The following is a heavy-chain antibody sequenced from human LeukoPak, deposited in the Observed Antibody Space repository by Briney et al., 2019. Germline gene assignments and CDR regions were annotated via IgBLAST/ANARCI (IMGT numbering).Heavy chain of an antibody. CDR1: GFIVSANY. CDR3: ARDEYCSGGSCSGYYMDV. CDR2: IYRSGST. V-gene: IGHV3-66*03. Sequence: PGGSLRLSCAPSGFIVSANYMSWVRQAPGKGLEWVSLIYRSGSTDYADSVKGRFTISRDNSKNTLYLQMNSLRAEDTAVYYCARDEYCSGGSCSGYYMDVWGKGTTVTVSS. J-gene: IGHJ6*03. D-gene: IGHD2-15*01.